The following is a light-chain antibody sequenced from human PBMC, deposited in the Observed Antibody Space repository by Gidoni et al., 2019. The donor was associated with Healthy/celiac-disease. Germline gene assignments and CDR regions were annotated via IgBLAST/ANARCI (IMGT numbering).Light chain of an antibody. CDR1: QGISSY. CDR2: AAS. V-gene: IGKV1-8*01. Sequence: AIRMTQSPSSFSASTGDRVTITCRASQGISSYLAWYHQKPGKAPKLPIYAASTLQSGVPSRFSGSGSGTDFTLTISCLQSEDFATYYCQQYYSYPPTFGQGTKVEIK. J-gene: IGKJ1*01. CDR3: QQYYSYPPT.